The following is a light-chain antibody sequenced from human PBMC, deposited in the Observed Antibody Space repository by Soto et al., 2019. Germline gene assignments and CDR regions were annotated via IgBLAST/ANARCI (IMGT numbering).Light chain of an antibody. CDR3: CSYAGSSTGYA. CDR2: EVS. Sequence: QSVLTQPASVSGSPGQSITISCTGTSSDVGSYNLVSWYQQHPGKAPKLMIYEVSKRPSGVSNRFSGSKSGNTASLTISGLLAEDEADYYCCSYAGSSTGYACGTATKVTVL. J-gene: IGLJ1*01. CDR1: SSDVGSYNL. V-gene: IGLV2-23*02.